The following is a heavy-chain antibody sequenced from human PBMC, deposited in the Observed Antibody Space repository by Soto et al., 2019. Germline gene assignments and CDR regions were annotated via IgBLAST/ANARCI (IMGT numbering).Heavy chain of an antibody. Sequence: PSETLSPTCAVYGGSFSGYYWSWIRQPPGTGLEWIGEINHSGSTNYNPSLTSLVSISLDTSKNQFSLKLSSVTAADTAVYYCARVLGQQLTRQYYYYYGMDVWGQGTTDTVSS. CDR2: INHSGST. D-gene: IGHD6-13*01. V-gene: IGHV4-34*01. J-gene: IGHJ6*02. CDR3: ARVLGQQLTRQYYYYYGMDV. CDR1: GGSFSGYY.